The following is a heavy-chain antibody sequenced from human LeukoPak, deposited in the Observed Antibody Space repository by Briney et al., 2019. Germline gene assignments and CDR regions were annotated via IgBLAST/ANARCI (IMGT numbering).Heavy chain of an antibody. CDR3: AKGLYSSGWGSSDY. CDR2: ISWNSGSI. Sequence: GGSLRLSCAASGFTFDDYAMHWVRQAPGKGLEWVSGISWNSGSIGYADSVKGRFTISRDNAKNSLYLQMNSLRAEDTALYYCAKGLYSSGWGSSDYWGQGTLVTVSS. D-gene: IGHD6-19*01. V-gene: IGHV3-9*01. CDR1: GFTFDDYA. J-gene: IGHJ4*02.